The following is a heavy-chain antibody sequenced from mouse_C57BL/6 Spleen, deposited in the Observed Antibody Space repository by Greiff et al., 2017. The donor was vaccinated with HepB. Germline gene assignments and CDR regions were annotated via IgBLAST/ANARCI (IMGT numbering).Heavy chain of an antibody. V-gene: IGHV5-17*01. Sequence: DVKLEESGGGLVKPGGSLKLSCAASGFTFSDYGMHWVRQAPEKGLEWVAYISSGSSTIYYADTVKGRFTISRDNAKNTLFLQMTSLRSEDTAMYYCARGGYYEYFDYWGQVTTLTVSS. CDR1: GFTFSDYG. CDR2: ISSGSSTI. D-gene: IGHD2-3*01. J-gene: IGHJ2*01. CDR3: ARGGYYEYFDY.